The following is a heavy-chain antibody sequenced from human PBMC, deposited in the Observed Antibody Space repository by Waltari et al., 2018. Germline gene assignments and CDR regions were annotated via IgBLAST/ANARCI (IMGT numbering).Heavy chain of an antibody. V-gene: IGHV3-48*01. CDR1: GLTLSIDS. Sequence: VQLVESGGDLARPGGSLRLSCAASGLTLSIDSMNWVRQTPDKVMEFISYISAIDKIINYSDSGKGRFTVSRDNAKNSLYLQMNSLRAEDTAVYYCVRDARFREGYWYFDLWGRGTLVTVSS. CDR3: VRDARFREGYWYFDL. CDR2: ISAIDKII. J-gene: IGHJ2*01. D-gene: IGHD3-10*01.